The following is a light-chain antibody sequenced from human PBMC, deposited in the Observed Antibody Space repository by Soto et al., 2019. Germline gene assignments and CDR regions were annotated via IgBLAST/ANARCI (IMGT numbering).Light chain of an antibody. CDR3: NSYVGSNNYV. CDR1: ASDIGRYNY. J-gene: IGLJ1*01. CDR2: EVT. Sequence: QSALTQPPSASGSPGQSVTISCIGTASDIGRYNYVSWYQHHPGKAPKLIIYEVTKRPSGVPDRFSGSKSGNTASLTVSGLQADDEADYYCNSYVGSNNYVFGTETKLTVL. V-gene: IGLV2-8*01.